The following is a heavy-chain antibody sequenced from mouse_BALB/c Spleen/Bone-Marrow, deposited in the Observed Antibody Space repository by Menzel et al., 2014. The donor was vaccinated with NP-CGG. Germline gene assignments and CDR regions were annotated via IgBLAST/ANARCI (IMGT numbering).Heavy chain of an antibody. Sequence: EVKLMESGGGSVQPGGSLKLSCATSGFIFSDYYMYWVRQTPEKRLEWVAYISYGVGSTYYPDTVKGRFTISRDNAKNTPYLQMSRLKSEDTAMYYCARKGSRRNYFDSWRQGTTLTVSS. CDR2: ISYGVGST. D-gene: IGHD2-4*01. V-gene: IGHV5-12*02. CDR1: GFIFSDYY. J-gene: IGHJ2*01. CDR3: ARKGSRRNYFDS.